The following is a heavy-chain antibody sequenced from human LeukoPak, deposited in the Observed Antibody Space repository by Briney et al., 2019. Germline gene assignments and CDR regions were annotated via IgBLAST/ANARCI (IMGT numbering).Heavy chain of an antibody. CDR2: ISYDGSSK. Sequence: GGSLRLSCAASGFTFSTYAMHWVRQAPGKGLEWVAVISYDGSSKYYADSVKGRFTISRDNSKNTLYLQMNSLRAEDTAMYYCAKVVPTSIAVAGVDYWGQGTLVTVSS. D-gene: IGHD6-19*01. CDR1: GFTFSTYA. CDR3: AKVVPTSIAVAGVDY. J-gene: IGHJ4*02. V-gene: IGHV3-30*04.